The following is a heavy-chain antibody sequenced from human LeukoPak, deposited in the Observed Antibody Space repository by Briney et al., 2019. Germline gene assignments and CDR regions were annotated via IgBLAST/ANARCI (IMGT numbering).Heavy chain of an antibody. D-gene: IGHD6-6*01. Sequence: ASVKVSCKASGYTFTGYYMHWVRQAPGQGLEWMGWINPNSGGTNYAQKFQGRVTMTRDTSISTAYMELSRLRSDDTAVYYCARDSPYSSSSLGYWGQGTLVTVSS. CDR1: GYTFTGYY. J-gene: IGHJ4*02. CDR3: ARDSPYSSSSLGY. CDR2: INPNSGGT. V-gene: IGHV1-2*02.